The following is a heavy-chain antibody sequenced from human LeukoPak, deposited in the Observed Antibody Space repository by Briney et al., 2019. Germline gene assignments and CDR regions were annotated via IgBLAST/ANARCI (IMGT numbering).Heavy chain of an antibody. D-gene: IGHD5-18*01. V-gene: IGHV5-51*07. CDR3: ARREGAMVDY. CDR2: TYPGNTNT. Sequence: GAPLNICSTCSGYSFTCYWIGWGHAIPGKVLEWVVITYPGNTNTSYSPSFHGQVTISADKSISTNYLQWSSLKASDTAMYYCARREGAMVDYWGQGTLVTVSS. CDR1: GYSFTCYW. J-gene: IGHJ4*02.